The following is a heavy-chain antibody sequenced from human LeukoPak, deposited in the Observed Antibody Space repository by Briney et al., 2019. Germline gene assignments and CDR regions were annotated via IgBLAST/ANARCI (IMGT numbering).Heavy chain of an antibody. Sequence: PSETLSLTCTVSGGSISSGGFYWSWVRQHPGKGLVWIGYIYYSGSTYYNPSLKSRVTISVDTSKNQFSLNLTSVTAADTAVYYCAREDRTTLGGMDVWGQGTTVTVSS. CDR1: GGSISSGGFY. CDR3: AREDRTTLGGMDV. J-gene: IGHJ6*02. D-gene: IGHD1-14*01. V-gene: IGHV4-31*03. CDR2: IYYSGST.